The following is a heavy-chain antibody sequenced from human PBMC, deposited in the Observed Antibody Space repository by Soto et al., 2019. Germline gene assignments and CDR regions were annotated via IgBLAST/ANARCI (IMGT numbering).Heavy chain of an antibody. Sequence: PGGSLRLSCAASGFSFSSYSMSWVRQAPGKGLEWVSSISRNGSYIYYADSVKGRFTISRGNAKNSLYLQMNSLRAEDTAVYYCAIRGYSSSWDYYGMDVWGQETTVTVSS. D-gene: IGHD6-13*01. J-gene: IGHJ6*02. CDR3: AIRGYSSSWDYYGMDV. CDR1: GFSFSSYS. CDR2: ISRNGSYI. V-gene: IGHV3-21*04.